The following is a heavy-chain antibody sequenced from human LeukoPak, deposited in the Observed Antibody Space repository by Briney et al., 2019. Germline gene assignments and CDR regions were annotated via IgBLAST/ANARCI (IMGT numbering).Heavy chain of an antibody. CDR3: ARGPSYDSSGYDYYFDY. CDR2: INHSGST. V-gene: IGHV4-34*01. Sequence: SETLSLTCAVYGGSFSGYYWSWIRQPPGKGLEWIGEINHSGSTNYSPSLKSRVTISVDTSKNQFSLKLSSVTAADTAVYYCARGPSYDSSGYDYYFDYWGQGTLVTVSS. CDR1: GGSFSGYY. D-gene: IGHD3-22*01. J-gene: IGHJ4*02.